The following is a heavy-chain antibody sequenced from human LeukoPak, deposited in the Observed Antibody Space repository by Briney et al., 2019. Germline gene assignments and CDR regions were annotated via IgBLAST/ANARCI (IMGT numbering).Heavy chain of an antibody. CDR2: IDYSGTS. CDR3: ARGAAGPTLVQREGYFDY. V-gene: IGHV4-59*01. CDR1: GASISSYY. D-gene: IGHD6-6*01. Sequence: PSETLSLTCTVSGASISSYYWIWIRQPPGKGLEWIGYIDYSGTSSYNPSLKSRVTISLDTSRNQFSLTLGSVTTADTAVYYCARGAAGPTLVQREGYFDYWGQGTLVTVSS. J-gene: IGHJ4*02.